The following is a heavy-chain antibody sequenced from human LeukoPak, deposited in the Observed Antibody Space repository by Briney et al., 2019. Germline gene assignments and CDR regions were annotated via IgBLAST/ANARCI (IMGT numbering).Heavy chain of an antibody. CDR3: AKDLNYYDSSGLDY. CDR2: ISYDGSNK. CDR1: GFTFSSYG. D-gene: IGHD3-22*01. V-gene: IGHV3-30*18. J-gene: IGHJ4*02. Sequence: GGSLRLSCAASGFTFSSYGMHWVPQAPGKGLEWVAVISYDGSNKYYADSVKGRFTISRDNSKNTLYLQMNSLRAEDTAVYYCAKDLNYYDSSGLDYWGQGTLVTVSS.